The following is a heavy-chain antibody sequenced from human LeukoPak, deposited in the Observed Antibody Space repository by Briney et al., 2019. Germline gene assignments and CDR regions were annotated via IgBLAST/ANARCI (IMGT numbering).Heavy chain of an antibody. CDR2: IYYSGST. V-gene: IGHV4-39*01. Sequence: SETLSLTCTVSGGSISSSSYYWGWIRQPPGKGLEWIGSIYYSGSTYYNPSLKSRVTISVDTSKNQFSLKLSSVTAADTAVYYCARHNRHYNFWSGYYNPGPLEYWGQGTLVTVSS. J-gene: IGHJ4*02. CDR1: GGSISSSSYY. D-gene: IGHD3-3*01. CDR3: ARHNRHYNFWSGYYNPGPLEY.